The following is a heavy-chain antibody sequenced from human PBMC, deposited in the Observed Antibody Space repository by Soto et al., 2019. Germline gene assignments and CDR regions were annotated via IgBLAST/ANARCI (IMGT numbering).Heavy chain of an antibody. CDR3: ARDGYNGIDY. CDR2: IYYSGST. Sequence: TSETLSLTCTVSGGSISSYYWSWIRQPPGKGLEWIGYIYYSGSTNYNPSLKSRVTISVDTSKNQFSLKLSSVTAADPAVYYCARDGYNGIDYWGQGTLVTVSS. V-gene: IGHV4-59*01. CDR1: GGSISSYY. D-gene: IGHD5-12*01. J-gene: IGHJ4*02.